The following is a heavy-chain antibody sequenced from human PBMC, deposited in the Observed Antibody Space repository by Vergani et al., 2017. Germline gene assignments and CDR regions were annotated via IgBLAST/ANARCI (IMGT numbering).Heavy chain of an antibody. CDR2: IYRGGST. Sequence: EVQLVESGGGLVQPGGSLRLSCAASGFTVSTNYMSWVRQAPGRGLEWVSVIYRGGSTDYADSVKGRFTISRHNSKNTLYLQMNSLRADDTAIYYCARAVEMTTITYWYFDLWGRGTLVTVSS. V-gene: IGHV3-53*04. CDR3: ARAVEMTTITYWYFDL. D-gene: IGHD5-24*01. J-gene: IGHJ2*01. CDR1: GFTVSTNY.